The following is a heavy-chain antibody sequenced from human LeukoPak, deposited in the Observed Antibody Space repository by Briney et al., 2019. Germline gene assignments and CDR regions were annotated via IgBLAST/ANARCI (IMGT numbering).Heavy chain of an antibody. J-gene: IGHJ4*02. V-gene: IGHV3-74*01. D-gene: IGHD2-15*01. CDR2: ISTDGYTT. CDR3: VVGGSPGY. CDR1: GLAFSAYK. Sequence: GGSLRLSCAASGLAFSAYKMHWVRQAPRKGLVWFSRISTDGYTTDYADFVQGRFTASRDNTKNTWSLEMNSLRAEDTAVYYCVVGGSPGYWGQGTLVTVSS.